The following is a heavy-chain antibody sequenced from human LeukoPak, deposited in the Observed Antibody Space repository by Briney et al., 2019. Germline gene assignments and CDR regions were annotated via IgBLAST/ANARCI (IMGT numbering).Heavy chain of an antibody. CDR2: INHSGST. Sequence: SETLSLTCAVYGGSFSGYYWSWIRQPPGKGLEWIGEINHSGSTNYNPSLKSRVTISVDTSKNQFSLKLSSVTAADTAVYYCARDLGEHAFDIWGQGTMVTVSS. J-gene: IGHJ3*02. CDR3: ARDLGEHAFDI. V-gene: IGHV4-34*01. CDR1: GGSFSGYY.